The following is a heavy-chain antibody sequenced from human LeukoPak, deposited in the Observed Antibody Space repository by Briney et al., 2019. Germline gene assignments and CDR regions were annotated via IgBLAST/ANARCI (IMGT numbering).Heavy chain of an antibody. CDR2: INPNSGGT. J-gene: IGHJ4*02. Sequence: ASVKVSCKASGYTFNGHYLHWVRQAPGQGLEWMGWINPNSGGTNYAQKFQGRVTMTRGTSISTAYMELSRLRSDDTAVYYCARGPSGYHNTGGQGTLVTVSS. V-gene: IGHV1-2*02. CDR3: ARGPSGYHNT. CDR1: GYTFNGHY. D-gene: IGHD5-12*01.